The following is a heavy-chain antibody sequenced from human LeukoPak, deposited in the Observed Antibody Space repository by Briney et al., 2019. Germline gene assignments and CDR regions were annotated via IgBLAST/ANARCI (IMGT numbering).Heavy chain of an antibody. Sequence: GGSLRLSCAASGFTFSSYSMNWVRQAPGKGLEWVSSISSSSSYIYYADSVKGRFTISRDNAKNSLYLQMNSLRAEDTAVYYCARDLAYYYDSSGHMGGDYWGQGTLVTVSS. D-gene: IGHD3-22*01. CDR1: GFTFSSYS. CDR2: ISSSSSYI. V-gene: IGHV3-21*01. J-gene: IGHJ4*02. CDR3: ARDLAYYYDSSGHMGGDY.